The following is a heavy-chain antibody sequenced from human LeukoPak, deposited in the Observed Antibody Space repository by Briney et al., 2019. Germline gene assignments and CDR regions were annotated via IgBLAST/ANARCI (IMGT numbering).Heavy chain of an antibody. Sequence: SETLSLTCTVSGDSFSSVTDYWAWLRQPPGKGLEWIGSIYYSGSTYYNPSLKSRVTISVDTSKNQFSLKLSSVTASDTAVYYCARHLRSGAVDYWGQGTLVTVSS. CDR2: IYYSGST. V-gene: IGHV4-39*01. CDR1: GDSFSSVTDY. D-gene: IGHD4-17*01. CDR3: ARHLRSGAVDY. J-gene: IGHJ4*02.